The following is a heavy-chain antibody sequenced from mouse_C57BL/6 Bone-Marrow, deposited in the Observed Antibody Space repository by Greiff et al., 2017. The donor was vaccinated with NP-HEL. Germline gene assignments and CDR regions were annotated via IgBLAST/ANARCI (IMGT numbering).Heavy chain of an antibody. Sequence: EVKVEESGGGLVQPGGSMKLSCVASGFTFSNYWMNWVRQSPEKGLEWVAQIRLKSDNYATHYAESVKGRFTISRDDSKSSVYLQMNNLRAEDTGIYYCTRGGYYYFDYWGQGTTLTVSS. CDR1: GFTFSNYW. CDR2: IRLKSDNYAT. CDR3: TRGGYYYFDY. V-gene: IGHV6-3*01. D-gene: IGHD2-3*01. J-gene: IGHJ2*01.